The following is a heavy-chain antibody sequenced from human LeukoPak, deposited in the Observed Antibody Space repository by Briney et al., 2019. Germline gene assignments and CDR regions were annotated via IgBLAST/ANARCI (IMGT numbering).Heavy chain of an antibody. D-gene: IGHD2-8*01. Sequence: SVKVSCKASGGTFSSYAISWVRQAPRQGREWLGGIIPIFGTANYAQKFQGRVTITADESTSTAYMELSRQRSEDTAVYYCARGATILVPHFDYWGQGTLVTVSS. CDR2: IIPIFGTA. CDR1: GGTFSSYA. J-gene: IGHJ4*02. V-gene: IGHV1-69*13. CDR3: ARGATILVPHFDY.